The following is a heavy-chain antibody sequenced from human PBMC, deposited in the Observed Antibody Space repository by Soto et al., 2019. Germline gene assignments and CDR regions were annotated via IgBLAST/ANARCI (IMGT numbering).Heavy chain of an antibody. D-gene: IGHD3-10*01. CDR2: IDHSGST. V-gene: IGHV4-34*01. CDR1: GGSFSGYY. J-gene: IGHJ6*03. CDR3: ARRAITMVRGVLRYYYYYMDV. Sequence: QVQLQQWGAGLLKPSETLSLTCAVYGGSFSGYYWSWIRQPPGKGLEWIGEIDHSGSTNYNPSLKSRVTISEDTSKNQFSLKLSSVTAADTAVYYCARRAITMVRGVLRYYYYYMDVWGKGTTVPVSS.